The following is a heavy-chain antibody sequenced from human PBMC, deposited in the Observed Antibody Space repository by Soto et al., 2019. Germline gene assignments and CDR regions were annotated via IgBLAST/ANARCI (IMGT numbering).Heavy chain of an antibody. Sequence: ASVKVSCKASGYTFTNYYIHWVRQAPGQGLEWMGIIDPSGGSPTNAQKFQGRVSMTRDASASTVYMQLSSLRSDDTAVYFCTRDTTGARWYFDYWGQGTLVTVSS. CDR3: TRDTTGARWYFDY. CDR1: GYTFTNYY. V-gene: IGHV1-46*03. D-gene: IGHD6-13*01. CDR2: IDPSGGSP. J-gene: IGHJ4*02.